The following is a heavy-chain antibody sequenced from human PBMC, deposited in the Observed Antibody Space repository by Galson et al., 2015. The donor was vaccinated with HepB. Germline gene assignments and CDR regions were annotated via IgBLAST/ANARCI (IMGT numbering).Heavy chain of an antibody. CDR1: GFTFSSYA. CDR2: ISGSGGST. Sequence: SLRLSCAASGFTFSSYAMSWVRQAPGKGLGWVSAISGSGGSTYYADSVKGRFTISRDNSKNTLYLQMNSLRAEDTAVYYCAKDHDYGVSFDCWGQGTLVTVSS. D-gene: IGHD4-17*01. J-gene: IGHJ4*02. V-gene: IGHV3-23*01. CDR3: AKDHDYGVSFDC.